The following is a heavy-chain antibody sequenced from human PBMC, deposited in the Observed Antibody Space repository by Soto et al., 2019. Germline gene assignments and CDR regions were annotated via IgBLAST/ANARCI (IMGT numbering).Heavy chain of an antibody. Sequence: QVQLVQSGAEVKKPGASVKVSCKASGYTFTGYYMHWVRQAPGQGLEWMGWINPNSGGTNYAQKFQGWVTMTRDTSIRTAYLELIRPRSNDTAVYYCARTLNLGYSYCETYGMVVWGQGTTVTVSS. D-gene: IGHD5-18*01. CDR2: INPNSGGT. CDR1: GYTFTGYY. CDR3: ARTLNLGYSYCETYGMVV. J-gene: IGHJ6*02. V-gene: IGHV1-2*04.